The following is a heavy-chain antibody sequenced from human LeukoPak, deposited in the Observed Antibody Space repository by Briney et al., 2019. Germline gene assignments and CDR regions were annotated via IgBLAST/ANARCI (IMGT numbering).Heavy chain of an antibody. Sequence: PGGSLRLSCAASGFTVSSNYMSWVRQAPGKGLESVSSITSRSSYIYYADSVKGRFIISRDNAKNSLYLQMNSLRAEDTAVYYCARDRSSTNWGQGSLVTVSS. CDR2: ITSRSSYI. D-gene: IGHD2-2*01. V-gene: IGHV3-21*01. J-gene: IGHJ4*02. CDR3: ARDRSSTN. CDR1: GFTVSSNY.